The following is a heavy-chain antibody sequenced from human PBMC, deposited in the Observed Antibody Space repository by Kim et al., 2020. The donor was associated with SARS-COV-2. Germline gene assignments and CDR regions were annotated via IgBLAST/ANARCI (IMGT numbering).Heavy chain of an antibody. Sequence: GGSLRLSCAASGFTFSSYAMSWVRQAPGKGLEWVSAISGSGGSTYYADSVKGRFTISRDNSKNTLYLQMNSLRAEDTAVYYCAKAERLRLGELSLGGYYYYGMDVWGQGTTVTVSS. D-gene: IGHD3-16*02. CDR2: ISGSGGST. CDR1: GFTFSSYA. J-gene: IGHJ6*02. V-gene: IGHV3-23*01. CDR3: AKAERLRLGELSLGGYYYYGMDV.